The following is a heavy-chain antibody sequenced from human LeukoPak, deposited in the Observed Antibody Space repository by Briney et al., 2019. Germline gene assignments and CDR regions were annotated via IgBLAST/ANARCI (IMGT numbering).Heavy chain of an antibody. Sequence: SETLSLTCTVSGGSISSGDYYWSWIRQPPGKGLEWIGYIYYSGSTYYNPSLKSRVTISVDTSKNQFSLKLSSVTAADTAVYYCARDVNGDYRRFDYWGQGTLVTVSS. J-gene: IGHJ4*02. CDR3: ARDVNGDYRRFDY. D-gene: IGHD4-17*01. V-gene: IGHV4-30-4*01. CDR2: IYYSGST. CDR1: GGSISSGDYY.